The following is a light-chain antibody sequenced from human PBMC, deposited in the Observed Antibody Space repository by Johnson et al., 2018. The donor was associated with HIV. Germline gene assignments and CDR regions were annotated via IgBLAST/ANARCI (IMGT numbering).Light chain of an antibody. CDR1: SSNIGKNH. CDR2: EDD. V-gene: IGLV1-51*02. CDR3: GTWDSSLRAGF. Sequence: QAVLTQPPSVSAAPGQKVTISCSGSSSNIGKNHVSWYQQFPGTAPKLLVYEDDKRPSGVPDRFSGSKSGTSATLGITGLQTGDEADYFCGTWDSSLRAGFFGTGTKVTVL. J-gene: IGLJ1*01.